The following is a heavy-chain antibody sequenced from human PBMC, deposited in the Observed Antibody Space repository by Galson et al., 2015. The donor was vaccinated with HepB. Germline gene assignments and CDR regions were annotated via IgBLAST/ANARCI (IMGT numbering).Heavy chain of an antibody. CDR3: ARDSRIIQLWSTYFDY. D-gene: IGHD5-18*01. CDR2: ISYDGSNK. CDR1: GFTFSSYW. J-gene: IGHJ4*02. V-gene: IGHV3-30-3*01. Sequence: SLRLSCAASGFTFSSYWMHWVRQAPGKGLEWVAVISYDGSNKYYADSVKGRFTISRDNSKNTLYLQMNSLRAEDTAVYYCARDSRIIQLWSTYFDYWGQGTLVTVSS.